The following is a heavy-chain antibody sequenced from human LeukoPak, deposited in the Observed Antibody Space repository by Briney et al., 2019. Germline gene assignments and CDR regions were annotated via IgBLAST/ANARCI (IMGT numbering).Heavy chain of an antibody. Sequence: GGSLRLSCVASGLTFSNAWMSWGRQAPGKWLEWVSTVVGAGATCDADSVKGRFTISRGNAKNTLYLQMNSLRGDDTAVYYCAKYGVVLPPGSHIPHWFDPWGQGALVTVSS. CDR1: GLTFSNAW. J-gene: IGHJ5*02. CDR3: AKYGVVLPPGSHIPHWFDP. CDR2: VVGAGAT. D-gene: IGHD2-15*01. V-gene: IGHV3-23*01.